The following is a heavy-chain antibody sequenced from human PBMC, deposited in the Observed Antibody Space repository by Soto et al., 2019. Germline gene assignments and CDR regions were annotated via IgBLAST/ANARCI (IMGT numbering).Heavy chain of an antibody. CDR3: AKDSISDRETFNFDS. V-gene: IGHV1-46*04. Sequence: TSVKVSCKASGYTFTSYYMHWVRQAPGQGLEWMGIISPSGGGGGTYYADSVKGRFIISRDNSKNTVYLQLNSLRAEDTAFYYCAKDSISDRETFNFDSWGRGTLVTVSS. D-gene: IGHD1-26*01. J-gene: IGHJ4*02. CDR1: GYTFTSYY. CDR2: ISPSGGGGGT.